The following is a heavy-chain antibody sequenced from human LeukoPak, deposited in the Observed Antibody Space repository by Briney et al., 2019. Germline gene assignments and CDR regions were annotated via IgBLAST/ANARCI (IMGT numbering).Heavy chain of an antibody. V-gene: IGHV3-9*03. CDR1: GFTFSSYW. CDR2: ISWNSGSI. J-gene: IGHJ6*03. CDR3: AKDMGSGPPYYYMAV. Sequence: PGGSLRLSCAVSGFTFSSYWMHWVRQAPGKGLEWVSGISWNSGSIGYADSVKGRFTISRDNAKNSLYLQMNSPRAEDMALYYCAKDMGSGPPYYYMAVWGKGTTVTVSS.